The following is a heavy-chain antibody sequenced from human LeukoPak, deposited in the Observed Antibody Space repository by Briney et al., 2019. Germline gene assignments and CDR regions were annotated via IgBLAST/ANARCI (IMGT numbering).Heavy chain of an antibody. CDR2: MNPNSGNT. J-gene: IGHJ4*02. V-gene: IGHV1-8*02. D-gene: IGHD3-9*01. CDR3: ARSKRPYYDILTGPDY. CDR1: GYTFTSYG. Sequence: GASVKVSCKASGYTFTSYGISWVRQAPGQGLEWMGWMNPNSGNTGYAQKFQGRVTMTRNTSISTAYMELSSLRSEDTAVYYCARSKRPYYDILTGPDYWGQGTLVTVSS.